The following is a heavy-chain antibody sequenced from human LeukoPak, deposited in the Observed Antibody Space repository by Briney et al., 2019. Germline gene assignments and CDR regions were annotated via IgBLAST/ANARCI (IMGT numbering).Heavy chain of an antibody. J-gene: IGHJ4*02. CDR2: IIPILGIA. V-gene: IGHV1-69*02. CDR3: ARGSGAGSYYHELAGYY. CDR1: GGTLSSFT. Sequence: SVKVSCKASGGTLSSFTISWVRQAPGQGLEWMGRIIPILGIANYAQKFQGRVTITADKSTSTAYMELSSLRSEDTAVYYCARGSGAGSYYHELAGYYWGQGTLVTVSS. D-gene: IGHD3-10*01.